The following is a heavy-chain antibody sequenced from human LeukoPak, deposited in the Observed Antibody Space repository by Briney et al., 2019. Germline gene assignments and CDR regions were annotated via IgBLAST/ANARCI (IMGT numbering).Heavy chain of an antibody. CDR2: ISGSGGST. D-gene: IGHD3-22*01. CDR1: GFTFNNYG. J-gene: IGHJ5*02. V-gene: IGHV3-23*01. CDR3: AKDQLRYYDSSGYQNWFDP. Sequence: GGSLRLSCAASGFTFNNYGMSWVRQAPGKGLEWVSAISGSGGSTYYADSVKGRFTISRDNSKNTLYLQMNSLRAEDTAVYYCAKDQLRYYDSSGYQNWFDPWGQGTLVTVSS.